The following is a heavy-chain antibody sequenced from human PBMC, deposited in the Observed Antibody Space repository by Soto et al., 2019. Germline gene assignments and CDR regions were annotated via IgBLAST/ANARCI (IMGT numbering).Heavy chain of an antibody. J-gene: IGHJ4*02. D-gene: IGHD3-10*01. CDR1: RYIFISYG. CDR2: ISAYNANT. V-gene: IGHV1-18*01. Sequence: GXSVKVSFKATRYIFISYGINWVRQAPGQGLEWMGWISAYNANTKYAQNIQGRVTMTTDTSTSTAYMEMRSLRSDDTDVYYCARDLDGSGSYYTDYWGPGTPVTVSS. CDR3: ARDLDGSGSYYTDY.